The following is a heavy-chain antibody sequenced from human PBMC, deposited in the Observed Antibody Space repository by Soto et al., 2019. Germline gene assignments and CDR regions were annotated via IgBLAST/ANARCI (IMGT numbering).Heavy chain of an antibody. V-gene: IGHV3-73*01. J-gene: IGHJ4*02. CDR1: GFTFSGSA. D-gene: IGHD6-19*01. Sequence: GSLRLSCAASGFTFSGSAMHWVRQASGKGLEWVGRIRSKANSYATAYAASVKGRFTISRDDSKNTAYLQMNSLKTEDTAVYYCTRPIVSTTRAVAGEDYWGQGTLVTVSS. CDR2: IRSKANSYAT. CDR3: TRPIVSTTRAVAGEDY.